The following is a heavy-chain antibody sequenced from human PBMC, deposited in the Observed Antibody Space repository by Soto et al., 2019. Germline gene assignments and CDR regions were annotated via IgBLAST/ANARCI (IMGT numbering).Heavy chain of an antibody. J-gene: IGHJ4*02. CDR1: GFTFVTYE. D-gene: IGHD3-9*01. CDR3: VKGSWLDDF. V-gene: IGHV3-23*01. Sequence: EVPLLESGGGLVQPGGSLRLSCTASGFTFVTYEMTWVRQAPGKGLDWVSTINKDGTTYYADSVRGRFAISRDNSKNTLYLQMSSLRPEDTAVYYCVKGSWLDDFGGQGTLVTVSS. CDR2: INKDGTT.